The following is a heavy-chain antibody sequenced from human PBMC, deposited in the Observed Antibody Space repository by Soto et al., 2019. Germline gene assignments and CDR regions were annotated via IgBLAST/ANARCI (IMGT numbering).Heavy chain of an antibody. J-gene: IGHJ6*02. D-gene: IGHD3-22*01. CDR3: ARYYYDSSGYDGMDV. CDR2: ISDSGSNT. V-gene: IGHV3-48*02. Sequence: VQLVESGGGVVQPGRSLRLSCAASGFTFRSYGMHWVRQAPAKGLEWVAYISDSGSNTLYADSVKGRFTVSRDTAKNSLYLQMSGLRDEDRAVYYCARYYYDSSGYDGMDVWGQGTTVTVSS. CDR1: GFTFRSYG.